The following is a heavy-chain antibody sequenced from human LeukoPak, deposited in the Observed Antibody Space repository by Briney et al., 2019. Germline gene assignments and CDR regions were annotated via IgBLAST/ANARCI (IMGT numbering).Heavy chain of an antibody. D-gene: IGHD1-1*01. J-gene: IGHJ4*02. CDR1: GYTFSYFG. V-gene: IGHV1-18*01. CDR2: INGYNGNT. Sequence: ASVKVSCKGSGYTFSYFGINWVRQAPGQGLEWMGWINGYNGNTNYAQKSEGRLSLTTDTATSTVYMELKNLTSDDTAVYFCARGLDAASGLANFDYWGQGTLITVSS. CDR3: ARGLDAASGLANFDY.